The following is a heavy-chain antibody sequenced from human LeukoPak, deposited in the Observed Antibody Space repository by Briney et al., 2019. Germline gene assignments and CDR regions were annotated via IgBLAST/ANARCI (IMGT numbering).Heavy chain of an antibody. J-gene: IGHJ6*02. D-gene: IGHD3-10*01. Sequence: SVKVSCKASGGTFSSYAISWVRQAPGQGLEWMGRIIPILGIANYAQKFQGRVTITADKSTSTAYMELSSLRSEDTAVYYCARITMVRGVIAHEYYYYYGMDVWGQGTTVTVSS. CDR1: GGTFSSYA. V-gene: IGHV1-69*04. CDR3: ARITMVRGVIAHEYYYYYGMDV. CDR2: IIPILGIA.